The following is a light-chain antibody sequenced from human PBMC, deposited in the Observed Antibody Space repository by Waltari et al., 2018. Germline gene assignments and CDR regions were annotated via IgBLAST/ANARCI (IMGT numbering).Light chain of an antibody. J-gene: IGKJ1*01. CDR2: GAS. Sequence: EIVLTQSPGTLSLSPGDGATLSCRTSQSVGRSLAWYQQKRGKAPRLLIYGASSRATGIPDRFSGSGSGTDFSLTISRLEPEDFAVYYCQHYVTLPVTFGQGTKVEIK. CDR3: QHYVTLPVT. V-gene: IGKV3-20*01. CDR1: QSVGRS.